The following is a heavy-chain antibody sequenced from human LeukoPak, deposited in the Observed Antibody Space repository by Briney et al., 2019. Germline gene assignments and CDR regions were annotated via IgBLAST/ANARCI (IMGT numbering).Heavy chain of an antibody. CDR2: IYPGDSDT. J-gene: IGHJ3*02. Sequence: GESLKISCKGSGYSFTSYWIGWVRQMPGKGLEWMGIIYPGDSDTRYSPSFQGQVTISADKSISTAYLQWSSLKASDTAMYYCARSFQRDLWFGELSGAFDIWGQGTMVTVSS. D-gene: IGHD3-10*01. V-gene: IGHV5-51*01. CDR3: ARSFQRDLWFGELSGAFDI. CDR1: GYSFTSYW.